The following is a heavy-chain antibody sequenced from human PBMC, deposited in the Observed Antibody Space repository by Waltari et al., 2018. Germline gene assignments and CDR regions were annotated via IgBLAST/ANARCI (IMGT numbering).Heavy chain of an antibody. CDR1: GFSLNTYGMR. J-gene: IGHJ2*01. CDR2: IDWDDEK. V-gene: IGHV2-70*04. CDR3: ARLLGPAAHWYFDL. Sequence: QVTLEESGPALVKPTQTLTLTCSVSGFSLNTYGMRVTWIRQPPGKALEWLARIDWDDEKFYNRSLGSSLTISKDSSKNQVVLIVANVDPTDTATYYCARLLGPAAHWYFDLWGRGTLVTVSS. D-gene: IGHD1-26*01.